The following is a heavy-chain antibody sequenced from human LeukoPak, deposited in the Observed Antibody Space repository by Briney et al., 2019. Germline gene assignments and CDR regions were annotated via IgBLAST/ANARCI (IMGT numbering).Heavy chain of an antibody. D-gene: IGHD5-18*01. Sequence: SETLSLTCTVSGGSISSYYWSWIRQPPGKGLEWIGYIYYSGSTNYNPSLKSRVTISVDTSKNQFSLKLSSVNAADTAVYYCARGRYGQPFDYWGQGTLVTVSS. CDR3: ARGRYGQPFDY. J-gene: IGHJ4*02. V-gene: IGHV4-59*01. CDR2: IYYSGST. CDR1: GGSISSYY.